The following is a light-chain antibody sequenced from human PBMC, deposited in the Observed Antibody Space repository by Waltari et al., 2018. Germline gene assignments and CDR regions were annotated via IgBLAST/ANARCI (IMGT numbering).Light chain of an antibody. Sequence: HSVLTQPPSASGTPGQTVTISCSGDDSNIATNPAPWYQQVPGPAPKLLTYSNERRPSGVPDRFSGSKSGASASLAISGLQSEDEAHYYCASWDANLSGPVFGGGTKLTV. CDR1: DSNIATNP. CDR3: ASWDANLSGPV. J-gene: IGLJ3*02. V-gene: IGLV1-44*01. CDR2: SNE.